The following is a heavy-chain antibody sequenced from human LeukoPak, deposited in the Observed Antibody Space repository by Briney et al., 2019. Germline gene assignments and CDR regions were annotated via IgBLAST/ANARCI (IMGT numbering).Heavy chain of an antibody. V-gene: IGHV4-39*01. J-gene: IGHJ4*02. CDR2: IYYSGST. CDR1: GGSISSSSYY. Sequence: SETLSLTCTVSGGSISSSSYYWGWIRQPPGKGLEWIGSIYYSGSTYYNPPLKSRVTISVDTSKNQFSLKLSSVTAADTAVYYCARQPKTVIAVAGNFDYWGQGTLVTVSS. D-gene: IGHD6-19*01. CDR3: ARQPKTVIAVAGNFDY.